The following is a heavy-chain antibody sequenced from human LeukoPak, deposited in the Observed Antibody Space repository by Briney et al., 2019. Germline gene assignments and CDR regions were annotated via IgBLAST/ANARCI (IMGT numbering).Heavy chain of an antibody. CDR1: GYRFTGYY. J-gene: IGHJ6*02. CDR3: ARGRGRALYGMDV. V-gene: IGHV1-2*02. CDR2: INPNSGGT. Sequence: QISFQGSGYRFTGYYMHWGRQAPGQGGEWMGWINPNSGGTNYPQKFQGSVTMTRDTSISTAYMELSRLRSDDTAVYYCARGRGRALYGMDVWGQGTTVTVSS. D-gene: IGHD3-10*01.